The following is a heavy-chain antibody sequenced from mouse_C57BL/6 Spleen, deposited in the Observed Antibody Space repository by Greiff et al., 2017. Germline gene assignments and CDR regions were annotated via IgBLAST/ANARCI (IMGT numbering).Heavy chain of an antibody. CDR1: GYTFTSYG. CDR2: IYIGNGYT. D-gene: IGHD1-1*01. CDR3: ARFYYAPSYRYAMDY. J-gene: IGHJ4*01. V-gene: IGHV1-58*01. Sequence: VQLQPSGAELVRPGSSVKMSCKTSGYTFTSYGINWVKQRPGQGLEWIGYIYIGNGYTEYNEKFKGKATLTSDTSSSTAYMQLSSLTSEDSAIYFCARFYYAPSYRYAMDYWGQGTSVTVSS.